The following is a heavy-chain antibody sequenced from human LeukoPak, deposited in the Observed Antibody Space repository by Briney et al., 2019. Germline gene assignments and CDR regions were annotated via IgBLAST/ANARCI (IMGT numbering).Heavy chain of an antibody. D-gene: IGHD3-10*01. J-gene: IGHJ6*03. CDR3: ARDSRREYYYGSGSSPYYYYYMDV. Sequence: GGSLRLSCAASGFTFSSYWMNWVRQAPGKGLEWVANIKQDGSEKYYVDSVKGRFTVSRDNAKNSLYLQMNSLRVEDTAVYYCARDSRREYYYGSGSSPYYYYYMDVWGKGTTVTISS. CDR2: IKQDGSEK. CDR1: GFTFSSYW. V-gene: IGHV3-7*03.